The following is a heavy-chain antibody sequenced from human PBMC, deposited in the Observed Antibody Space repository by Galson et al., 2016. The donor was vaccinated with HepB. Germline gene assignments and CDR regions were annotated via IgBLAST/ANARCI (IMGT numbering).Heavy chain of an antibody. D-gene: IGHD2-21*01. J-gene: IGHJ4*02. CDR1: EFTVSNNY. CDR2: IYSGGNT. V-gene: IGHV3-53*01. Sequence: SLRLSCAASEFTVSNNYMSWVRQAPGKGLEWVSLIYSGGNTRYADSVKGRFTISRDNSKNTVYLQMNSLRAEDTAVYYCSTLNSASPYFDYWGQGTLVTVSS. CDR3: STLNSASPYFDY.